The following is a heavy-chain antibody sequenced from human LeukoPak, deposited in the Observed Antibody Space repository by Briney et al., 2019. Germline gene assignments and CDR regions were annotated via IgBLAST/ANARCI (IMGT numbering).Heavy chain of an antibody. CDR3: ARGGTWDLDY. CDR1: GYTFSTYW. J-gene: IGHJ4*02. Sequence: GGSLRLACAASGYTFSTYWMTWVRQAPGRGLECVANIKPDGSEKYYVDSVEGRFTISRDNAKNSLYLQMNSLRAEDTALYYCARGGTWDLDYWGQGTLVTVSS. D-gene: IGHD1-1*01. V-gene: IGHV3-7*01. CDR2: IKPDGSEK.